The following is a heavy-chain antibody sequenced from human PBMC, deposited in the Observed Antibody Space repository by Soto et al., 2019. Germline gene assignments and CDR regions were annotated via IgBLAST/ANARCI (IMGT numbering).Heavy chain of an antibody. CDR3: ARGTTVTPNTIWGGYYYYMGV. CDR1: GGSFSGYY. CDR2: INHSGST. V-gene: IGHV4-34*01. Sequence: SETLSLTCAVYGGSFSGYYWSWIRQPPGKGLEWIGEINHSGSTNYNPPLKSRVTISVDTSKNQFSLKLNSVTAADTAVYYCARGTTVTPNTIWGGYYYYMGVWDKGTTVTVSS. J-gene: IGHJ6*03. D-gene: IGHD4-17*01.